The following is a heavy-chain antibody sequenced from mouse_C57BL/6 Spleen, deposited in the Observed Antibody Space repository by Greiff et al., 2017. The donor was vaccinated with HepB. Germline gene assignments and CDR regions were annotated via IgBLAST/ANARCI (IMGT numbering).Heavy chain of an antibody. CDR2: INPNNGGT. CDR1: GYTFTDYY. CDR3: ARRRLLRFYAMDY. D-gene: IGHD1-1*01. V-gene: IGHV1-26*01. Sequence: EVQLQQSGPELVKPGASVKISCKASGYTFTDYYMNWVKQSHGKSLEWIGDINPNNGGTSYNQKFKGKATLTVDKSSSTAYMELRSLTSEDSAVYYCARRRLLRFYAMDYWGQGTSVTVSS. J-gene: IGHJ4*01.